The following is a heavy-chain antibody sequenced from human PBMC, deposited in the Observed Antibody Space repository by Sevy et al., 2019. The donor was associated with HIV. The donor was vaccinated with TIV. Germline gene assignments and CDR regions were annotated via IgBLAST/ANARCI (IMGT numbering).Heavy chain of an antibody. CDR2: ISYDGSNK. CDR1: GFTFSSYA. D-gene: IGHD2-15*01. CDR3: ARVLGYCSGGSCYSVKSYYYYGMDV. Sequence: GGSLRLSCAASGFTFSSYAMHWVRQAPGKGLEWVAVISYDGSNKYYADSVKGRFTISRDNSKNTLYLQMNSLRAEDTAGYYCARVLGYCSGGSCYSVKSYYYYGMDVWCQGTTVTVSS. V-gene: IGHV3-30-3*01. J-gene: IGHJ6*02.